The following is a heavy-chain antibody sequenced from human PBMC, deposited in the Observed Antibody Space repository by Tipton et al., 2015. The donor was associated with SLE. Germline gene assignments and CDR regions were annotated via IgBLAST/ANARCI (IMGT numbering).Heavy chain of an antibody. CDR3: ARGLAVAGLDY. Sequence: TLSLTCTVSGGSISSSSYYWGWIRQPPGKGLEWIGSIYYSGSTYYNPSLKSRVTISVDTSKNQFSLKLSSVTAADTAVYYCARGLAVAGLDYWGQGTLVTVSS. CDR2: IYYSGST. V-gene: IGHV4-39*07. J-gene: IGHJ4*02. CDR1: GGSISSSSYY. D-gene: IGHD6-19*01.